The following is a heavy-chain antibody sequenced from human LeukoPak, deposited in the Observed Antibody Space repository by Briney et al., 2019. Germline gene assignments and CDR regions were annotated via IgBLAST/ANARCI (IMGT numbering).Heavy chain of an antibody. V-gene: IGHV4-30-4*01. CDR2: IYYSGST. CDR3: ARGLNRPSTNYYYYGMDV. J-gene: IGHJ6*02. CDR1: GGSISSGDYY. Sequence: PSETLSLTCTVSGGSISSGDYYWSWIRQPPGKGLEWIGYIYYSGSTYYNPSLKSRVTISVDTSKNQFSLKLSSVTAADTAVYYCARGLNRPSTNYYYYGMDVWGQGTTVTVSS. D-gene: IGHD1-14*01.